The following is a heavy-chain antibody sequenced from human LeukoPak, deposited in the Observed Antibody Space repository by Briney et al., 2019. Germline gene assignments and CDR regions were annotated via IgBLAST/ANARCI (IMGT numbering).Heavy chain of an antibody. Sequence: SVKVSCKASGGTFSNYAISWVRQAPGQGLEWMGGIIPIFGTANYAQKFQGRVTITADESTSTAYMELSSLRSEDTAVYYCATLYISPDYYDSSGYMYYFDYWGQGTLVTVSS. CDR2: IIPIFGTA. V-gene: IGHV1-69*13. CDR3: ATLYISPDYYDSSGYMYYFDY. CDR1: GGTFSNYA. J-gene: IGHJ4*02. D-gene: IGHD3-22*01.